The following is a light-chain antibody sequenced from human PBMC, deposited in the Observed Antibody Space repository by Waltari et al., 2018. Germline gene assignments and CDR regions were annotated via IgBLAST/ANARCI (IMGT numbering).Light chain of an antibody. J-gene: IGLJ2*01. Sequence: QSALTQPASVSGSPGQSITIPCTGTRLDVGCFNYVPWYQQHPGEAPKIMIYEVSNRASGISYRVSGSKSGNTASLTISGLQAADEADYYCSSYTSRNTLVFGGGTKLTVL. V-gene: IGLV2-14*03. CDR2: EVS. CDR1: RLDVGCFNY. CDR3: SSYTSRNTLV.